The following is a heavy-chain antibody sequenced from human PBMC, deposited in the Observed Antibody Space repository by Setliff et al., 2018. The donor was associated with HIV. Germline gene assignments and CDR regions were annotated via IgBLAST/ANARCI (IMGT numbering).Heavy chain of an antibody. CDR1: GISINGYY. CDR3: ARTRAPYFFDF. CDR2: VSSIGNT. J-gene: IGHJ4*02. V-gene: IGHV4-4*08. Sequence: SETLSLTCSVSGISINGYYWSWIRQSPRTRLEWIGYVSSIGNTNYNPSLKSRVTISVDTSKNQFSLQLNSVTTADTAVYFCARTRAPYFFDFWGQGAQVTVSS. D-gene: IGHD1-26*01.